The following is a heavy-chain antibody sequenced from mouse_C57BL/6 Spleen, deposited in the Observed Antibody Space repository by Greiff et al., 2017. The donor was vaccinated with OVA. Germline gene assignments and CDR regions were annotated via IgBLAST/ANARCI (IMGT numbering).Heavy chain of an antibody. CDR1: GYSFPDYN. CDR3: AREGGRRFAY. Sequence: VQLQQPGAELVKPGASVKISCKASGYSFPDYNMNWVKPSNGKSLEWIGVINPNYGTTSYNQKFKGKATLTVDQSSSTAYMQLNSLTSEDSAVYYCAREGGRRFAYWGQGTLVTVSA. V-gene: IGHV1-39*01. J-gene: IGHJ3*01. CDR2: INPNYGTT.